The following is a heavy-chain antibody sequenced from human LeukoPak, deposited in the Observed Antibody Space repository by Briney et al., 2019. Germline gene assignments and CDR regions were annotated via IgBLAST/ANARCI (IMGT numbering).Heavy chain of an antibody. J-gene: IGHJ4*02. CDR3: VHHYDSCVYLDY. Sequence: ASVKVSCKASGYTFTSYGISWVRQAPGQGLEWMGWISAYNGNTNYAQKLQGRVTMTTDTSTSTAYMELRSLRSDDTAVYYCVHHYDSCVYLDYWGQGPRVTVSS. CDR2: ISAYNGNT. V-gene: IGHV1-18*01. D-gene: IGHD3-22*01. CDR1: GYTFTSYG.